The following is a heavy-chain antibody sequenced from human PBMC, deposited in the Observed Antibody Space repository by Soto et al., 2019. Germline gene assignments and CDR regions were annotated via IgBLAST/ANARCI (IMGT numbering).Heavy chain of an antibody. D-gene: IGHD3-3*02. V-gene: IGHV1-46*01. J-gene: IGHJ4*02. Sequence: QVQLVQSGAEVKKPGASVKVSCKASGYTFTSYYMHWVRQAHGQGLEWMGLINPSGGSTTYAQKSQGRVIMTRDMSTSTVYMELSSMRSEDTDVYYCTAGKSYLGSEYWGQGTLVTVSS. CDR1: GYTFTSYY. CDR2: INPSGGST. CDR3: TAGKSYLGSEY.